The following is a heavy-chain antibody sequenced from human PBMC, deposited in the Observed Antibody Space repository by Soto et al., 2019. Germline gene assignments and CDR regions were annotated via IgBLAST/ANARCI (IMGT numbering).Heavy chain of an antibody. CDR2: IYYSGST. CDR3: ARLGLPYYFDY. J-gene: IGHJ4*02. CDR1: GGSISSYY. V-gene: IGHV4-59*08. Sequence: SETLSLTCTVSGGSISSYYWSWIRQPPGKGLEWIGYIYYSGSTNYNPSLKSRVTISVDTSKNQFSLKLSSVTAADTAVYYCARLGLPYYFDYWGQGTLVTVSS.